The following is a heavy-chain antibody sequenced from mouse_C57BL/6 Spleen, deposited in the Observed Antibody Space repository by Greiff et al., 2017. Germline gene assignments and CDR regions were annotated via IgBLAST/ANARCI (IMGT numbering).Heavy chain of an antibody. Sequence: VKLMESGPGLVQPSQSLSITCTVSGFSLTSYGVHWVRQSPGKGLEWLGVIWSGGSTDYNAAFIARLSISKDNSKSQVFFKMNSLQADDTAICYCARNEGPGYFEVWGKGTTVTVSS. CDR1: GFSLTSYG. J-gene: IGHJ1*03. CDR2: IWSGGST. V-gene: IGHV2-2*01. CDR3: ARNEGPGYFEV. D-gene: IGHD3-3*01.